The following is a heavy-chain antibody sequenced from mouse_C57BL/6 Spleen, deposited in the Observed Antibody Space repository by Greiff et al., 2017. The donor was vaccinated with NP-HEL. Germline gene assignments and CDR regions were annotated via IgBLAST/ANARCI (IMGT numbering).Heavy chain of an antibody. J-gene: IGHJ2*01. Sequence: QVQLKQPGAELVMPGASVKLSCKASGYTFTSYWMHWVKQRPGQGLEWIGEIDPSDSYTNYNQKFKGKSTLTVDKSSSTAYMQLSSLTSEDSAVYYCARWGNWYFDYWGQGTTLTVSS. CDR2: IDPSDSYT. V-gene: IGHV1-69*01. CDR1: GYTFTSYW. D-gene: IGHD4-1*01. CDR3: ARWGNWYFDY.